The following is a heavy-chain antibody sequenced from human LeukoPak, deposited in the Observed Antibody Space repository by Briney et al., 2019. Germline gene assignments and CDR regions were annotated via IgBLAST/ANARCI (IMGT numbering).Heavy chain of an antibody. D-gene: IGHD3/OR15-3a*01. J-gene: IGHJ4*02. V-gene: IGHV4-59*08. CDR3: ARHGAPGLGHDY. CDR1: GGSISSYY. Sequence: PSETLSLTCTVSGGSISSYYWSWIRQPPGKGLEWIGYIYYSGSTNYNPSLKSRVTISVDTSKNQFSLKLSSVTAADTAVYYCARHGAPGLGHDYWGQGTLVIVSS. CDR2: IYYSGST.